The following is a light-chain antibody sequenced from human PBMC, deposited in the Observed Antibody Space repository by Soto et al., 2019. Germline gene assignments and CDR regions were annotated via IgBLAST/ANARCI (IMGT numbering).Light chain of an antibody. Sequence: EIVLTQSPGTLSLSPGERATLSCRASQSVERDYLAWYQQKPGQAPRLLIYDASIRATGIPDMFSGSGSATDFTLTISRLEPEDFAVYYCQQYAGSPLTVGGGTKVEIK. CDR1: QSVERDY. CDR3: QQYAGSPLT. J-gene: IGKJ4*01. V-gene: IGKV3-20*01. CDR2: DAS.